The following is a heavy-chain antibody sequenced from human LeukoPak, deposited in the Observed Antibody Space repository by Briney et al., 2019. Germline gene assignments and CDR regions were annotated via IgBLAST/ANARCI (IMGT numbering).Heavy chain of an antibody. CDR1: GFTFSSYA. CDR2: ISTTGSTT. CDR3: ATYDLWTTYYTFQY. D-gene: IGHD3-3*01. Sequence: GGSLRLSCAASGFTFSSYAMNWARQAPGKGLEWVSSISTTGSTTYYADSVRGRFTISRDNSQNTLSLQMDSLAAADTAVYSCATYDLWTTYYTFQYWGQGTLVSVSS. J-gene: IGHJ4*02. V-gene: IGHV3-23*01.